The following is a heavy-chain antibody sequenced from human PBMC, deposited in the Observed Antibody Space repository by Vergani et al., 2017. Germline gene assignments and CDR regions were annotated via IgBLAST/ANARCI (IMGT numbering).Heavy chain of an antibody. D-gene: IGHD5/OR15-5a*01. CDR2: ISWNSGAV. V-gene: IGHV3-9*01. CDR1: GITFWKFG. Sequence: EVDLVESGGGLAQPGGSLRLSCEASGITFWKFGMHWVRQGPGKGLEWVSGISWNSGAVDYADSVRGRFTISRDNAKNSLFLEMNSLRFEDPAVYFCTKVSAYYHDSACHVYDPYTGFDLWGQGTLVTVSS. J-gene: IGHJ3*01. CDR3: TKVSAYYHDSACHVYDPYTGFDL.